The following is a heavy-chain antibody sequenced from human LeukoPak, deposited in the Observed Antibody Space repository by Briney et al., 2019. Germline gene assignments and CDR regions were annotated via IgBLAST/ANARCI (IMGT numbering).Heavy chain of an antibody. CDR2: INPNSDGT. CDR3: ATLRRSGWYIGD. V-gene: IGHV1-2*02. J-gene: IGHJ4*02. CDR1: GYTFTRYY. D-gene: IGHD6-19*01. Sequence: ASVKVSCKASGYTFTRYYMHWVRQAPGQGLEWMGWINPNSDGTNYARKFQGRVTMTRDTSITTAYMELSSLRSDDTAMYYCATLRRSGWYIGDWGQGTLVTVSS.